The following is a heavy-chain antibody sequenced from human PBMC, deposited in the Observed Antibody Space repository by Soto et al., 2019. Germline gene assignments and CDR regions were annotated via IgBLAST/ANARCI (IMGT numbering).Heavy chain of an antibody. CDR1: WDRVSSIHAT. V-gene: IGHV6-1*01. D-gene: IGHD3-16*01. J-gene: IGHJ5*01. CDR3: VRLIGNSWLDS. Sequence: SPSLSLTCGTSWDRVSSIHATCDWFRQYPSRGLEWLGRTYYRSKWYYDYALSVKSRITINPDTSNNQLSLQLNSVTLDDTAVYYCVRLIGNSWLDSWGQGTLVTVSS. CDR2: TYYRSKWYY.